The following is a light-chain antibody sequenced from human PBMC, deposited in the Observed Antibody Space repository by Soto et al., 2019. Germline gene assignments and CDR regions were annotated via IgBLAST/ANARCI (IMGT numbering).Light chain of an antibody. V-gene: IGKV1-5*01. J-gene: IGKJ1*01. CDR3: QQYDSYSSGP. CDR2: DAS. CDR1: QTINSW. Sequence: DIQMTHSPSTLAPSVGDRVTITCRASQTINSWLASYQQKPRKAPKVLIFDASSLKTGVPSTFRGSGSGTEFTPTISNLQPDDFATYYCQQYDSYSSGPCGQGTKVDI.